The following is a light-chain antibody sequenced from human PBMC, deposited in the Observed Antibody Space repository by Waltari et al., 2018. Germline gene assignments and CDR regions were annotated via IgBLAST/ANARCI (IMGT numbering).Light chain of an antibody. J-gene: IGKJ1*01. V-gene: IGKV1-5*03. Sequence: DIQMTQSPSTLSASVGDRVTITCRASQSISSWLAWFEQKPGKAPKLLIYRASTLESGVPSRFSGSGSGPEFPLTISSLQPDDVATYYCQQYNSYPWTFGQGTKVEIK. CDR3: QQYNSYPWT. CDR2: RAS. CDR1: QSISSW.